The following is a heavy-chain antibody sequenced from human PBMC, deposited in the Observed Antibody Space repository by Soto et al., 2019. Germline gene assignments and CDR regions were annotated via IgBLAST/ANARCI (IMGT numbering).Heavy chain of an antibody. CDR1: GFRFSGFG. CDR2: LRYDGSNK. CDR3: ARDGVGATTFYGYFDY. V-gene: IGHV3-33*01. J-gene: IGHJ4*02. Sequence: QVQLVESGGGVVQPGRSLRLSGAASGFRFSGFGMHWVRQAPGKGLERVAILRYDGSNKYYADSVKGRFTISRDNSQNTLYLQMDILRVEDTAVYYCARDGVGATTFYGYFDYWGQGILVTVSS. D-gene: IGHD1-26*01.